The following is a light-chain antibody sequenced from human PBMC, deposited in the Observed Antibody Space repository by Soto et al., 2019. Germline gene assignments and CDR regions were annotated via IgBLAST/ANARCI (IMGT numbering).Light chain of an antibody. CDR3: QQYYSFPRT. V-gene: IGKV1-8*01. Sequence: AIRMTQSPSSFSASTGDRVTITCRASQGISSYLAWYQQKPGKAPKLLIYAASTLQSGVPSRFSGSGSGTDFTLTISCLQSEDFATYYSQQYYSFPRTLGQGTEVEIK. CDR2: AAS. CDR1: QGISSY. J-gene: IGKJ1*01.